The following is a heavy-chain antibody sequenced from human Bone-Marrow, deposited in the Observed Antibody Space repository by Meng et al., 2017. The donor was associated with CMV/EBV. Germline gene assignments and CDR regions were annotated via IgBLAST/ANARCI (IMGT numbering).Heavy chain of an antibody. Sequence: ASVKVSCKASGYTFTSYDINWVRQATGQGLEWVGWMNPNSGNTGYAQKFQGRVTITRNTSISTAYMELSSLRSEDTAVYYCARDNYDFWSGPGGYGMDVWGQGTTVTVSS. CDR3: ARDNYDFWSGPGGYGMDV. CDR2: MNPNSGNT. J-gene: IGHJ6*02. V-gene: IGHV1-8*03. CDR1: GYTFTSYD. D-gene: IGHD3-3*01.